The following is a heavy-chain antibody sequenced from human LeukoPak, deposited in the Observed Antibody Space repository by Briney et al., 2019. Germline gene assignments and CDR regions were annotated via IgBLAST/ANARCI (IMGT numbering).Heavy chain of an antibody. D-gene: IGHD3-16*02. Sequence: SETLSLTCTVSGGSISSSSYYWGWIRQPPGKGLEWIGNIYYAGSTYYNPSLKSRVTISVDTSKNQKLSFVTAADTAVYYCARGGPYYDYVWGSYRLYYFNYWGQGTLVTVSS. CDR2: IYYAGST. CDR1: GGSISSSSYY. V-gene: IGHV4-39*02. CDR3: ARGGPYYDYVWGSYRLYYFNY. J-gene: IGHJ4*02.